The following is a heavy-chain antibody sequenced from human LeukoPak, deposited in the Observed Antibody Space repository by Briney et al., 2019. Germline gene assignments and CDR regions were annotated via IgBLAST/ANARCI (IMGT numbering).Heavy chain of an antibody. Sequence: SETLSLTCAVYGGSFSGYYWSWIRQPPGKGLEWIGEINHSGSTNYNPSLKSRVTISVDTSKNQFSLKLSSVTAADTAVYYCARTITIRGLTFDYWGQGTLVTVSS. V-gene: IGHV4-34*01. CDR2: INHSGST. CDR1: GGSFSGYY. D-gene: IGHD3-10*01. CDR3: ARTITIRGLTFDY. J-gene: IGHJ4*02.